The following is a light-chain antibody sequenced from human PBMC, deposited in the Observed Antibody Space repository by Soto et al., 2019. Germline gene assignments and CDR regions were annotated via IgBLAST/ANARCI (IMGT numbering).Light chain of an antibody. CDR2: GAS. CDR3: QFYGGSAPRGN. CDR1: QSVNDNH. V-gene: IGKV3-20*01. J-gene: IGKJ3*01. Sequence: EVVLTQSPGTLSLSPGARATLSCRASQSVNDNHLAWYQQKGGQAPRLLIYGASTRATGVPERFSGSVFGTAYSLIINRVEPGDFALYYCQFYGGSAPRGNFGPGTTVEI.